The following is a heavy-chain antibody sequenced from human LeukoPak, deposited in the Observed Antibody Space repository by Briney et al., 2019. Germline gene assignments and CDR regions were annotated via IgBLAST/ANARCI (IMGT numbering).Heavy chain of an antibody. V-gene: IGHV5-51*01. CDR2: IYPADSDT. Sequence: GASLQISCQGSGSSFTSYWIGWVRQLPGKGLEWMGIIYPADSDTRYSPSFQGQVTISADKSISTAYLQWSSLKASDTAIYYCASNYNWYFDLWGRGTQVTVSS. CDR1: GSSFTSYW. CDR3: ASNYNWYFDL. D-gene: IGHD4-11*01. J-gene: IGHJ2*01.